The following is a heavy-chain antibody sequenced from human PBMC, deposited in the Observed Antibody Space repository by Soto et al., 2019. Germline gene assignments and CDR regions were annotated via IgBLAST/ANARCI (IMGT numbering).Heavy chain of an antibody. J-gene: IGHJ5*02. V-gene: IGHV4-59*01. CDR3: ARPHLEYYDFWSENWFDP. Sequence: PSETLSLTCTVSGGSISSYYWSWIRQPPGKGLEWIGYIYYSGSTNYNPSLKSRVTISVDTSKNQFSLKLSSVTAADTAVYYCARPHLEYYDFWSENWFDPWGQGTLVTVSS. CDR2: IYYSGST. D-gene: IGHD3-3*01. CDR1: GGSISSYY.